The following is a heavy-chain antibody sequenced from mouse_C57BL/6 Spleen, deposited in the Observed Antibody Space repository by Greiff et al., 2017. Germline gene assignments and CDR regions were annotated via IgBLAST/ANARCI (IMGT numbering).Heavy chain of an antibody. V-gene: IGHV1-61*01. D-gene: IGHD2-1*01. CDR1: GYTFTSYW. Sequence: QVQLQQPGAELVRPGSSVKLSCKASGYTFTSYWMDWVKQRPGQGLEWIGNIYPSDSATHYNQKFKNKATLTVDKSSTTAYMQLSSLTSEDSAVYYCAMLYGNLPFYYAMDYGGQGTSVTVSS. CDR2: IYPSDSAT. J-gene: IGHJ4*01. CDR3: AMLYGNLPFYYAMDY.